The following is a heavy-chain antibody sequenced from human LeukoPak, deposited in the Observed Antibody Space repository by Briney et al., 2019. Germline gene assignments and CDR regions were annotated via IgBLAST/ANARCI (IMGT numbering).Heavy chain of an antibody. CDR2: ISGGGSNT. D-gene: IGHD6-19*01. J-gene: IGHJ4*02. CDR1: GFTFSSYA. CDR3: VRGPLIEVAGTTWDY. Sequence: GGALRLSCTVSGFTFSSYAMSWVGQAPGKGGEGVSAISGGGSNTYYADSVKGRFTISRDNSKKTLYLQMNSLRADDTAVYHCVRGPLIEVAGTTWDYWGQGTLVTVSS. V-gene: IGHV3-23*01.